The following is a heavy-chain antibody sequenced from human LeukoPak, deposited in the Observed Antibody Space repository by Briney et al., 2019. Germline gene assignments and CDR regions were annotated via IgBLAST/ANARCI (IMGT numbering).Heavy chain of an antibody. CDR3: ARGRRW. J-gene: IGHJ4*02. CDR2: INDSGSI. D-gene: IGHD5-24*01. V-gene: IGHV4-34*01. CDR1: GGSFSGYY. Sequence: SETLSLTCAVYGGSFSGYYWTWIRQPPGKGLEWIGEINDSGSINYNPTLKSRVTISVDTSKNQFSLKLTSVTVADTAVYYCARGRRWWGQGTLVTVSS.